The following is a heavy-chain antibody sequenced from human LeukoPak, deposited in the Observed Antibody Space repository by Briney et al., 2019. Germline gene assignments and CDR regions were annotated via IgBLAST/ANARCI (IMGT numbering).Heavy chain of an antibody. CDR1: GFTFSSYA. V-gene: IGHV3-23*01. Sequence: GGSLRLSCAASGFTFSSYAMSWVRQAPGKGLEWVSAISGSGRSTYYADSVKGRFTISRDNSKNTLYLQMNSLRAEDTAIYYCAKVRAVDYYGSGSPGYWGQGTLVTVSS. CDR3: AKVRAVDYYGSGSPGY. CDR2: ISGSGRST. D-gene: IGHD3-10*01. J-gene: IGHJ4*02.